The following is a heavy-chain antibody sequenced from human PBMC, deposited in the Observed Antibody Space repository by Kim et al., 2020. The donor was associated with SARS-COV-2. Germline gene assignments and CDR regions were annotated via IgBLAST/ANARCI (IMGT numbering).Heavy chain of an antibody. Sequence: GGSLRLSCAASGFTFSSYSMNWVRQAPGKGLDWVSYISSSSSTIYYADSVKGRFTISRDNAKNSLYLQMNSLRDEDTAVYYCASQYCSSTSCLPNTDYWGQGTLVTVSS. D-gene: IGHD2-2*01. CDR3: ASQYCSSTSCLPNTDY. CDR2: ISSSSSTI. V-gene: IGHV3-48*02. J-gene: IGHJ4*02. CDR1: GFTFSSYS.